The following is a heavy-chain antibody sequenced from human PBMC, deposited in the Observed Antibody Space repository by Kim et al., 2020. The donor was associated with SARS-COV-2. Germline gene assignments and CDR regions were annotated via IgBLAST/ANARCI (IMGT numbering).Heavy chain of an antibody. D-gene: IGHD2-2*01. CDR3: ARADIVVVPAAIHH. V-gene: IGHV1-3*01. J-gene: IGHJ1*01. CDR1: GYTFTSYA. CDR2: INAGNGNT. Sequence: ASVKVSCKASGYTFTSYAMHWVRQAPGQRLEWMGWINAGNGNTKYSQKFQGRVTITRDTSASTAYMELSSLRSEDTAVYYCARADIVVVPAAIHHWGQGTLVTVSS.